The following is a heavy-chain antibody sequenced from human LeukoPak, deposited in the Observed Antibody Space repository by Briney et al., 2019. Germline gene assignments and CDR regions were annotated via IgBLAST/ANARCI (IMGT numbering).Heavy chain of an antibody. CDR3: ARSPYYYDSSGYSLDY. J-gene: IGHJ4*02. V-gene: IGHV4-39*07. D-gene: IGHD3-22*01. CDR2: IYHSGST. CDR1: GGSISSSSYY. Sequence: SETLSLTCTVSGGSISSSSYYWGWIRQPPGKGLEWIGSIYHSGSTYYNPSLKSLVTISVDTSKNQFSLKLSSVTAADTAVYYCARSPYYYDSSGYSLDYWGQGTLVTVSS.